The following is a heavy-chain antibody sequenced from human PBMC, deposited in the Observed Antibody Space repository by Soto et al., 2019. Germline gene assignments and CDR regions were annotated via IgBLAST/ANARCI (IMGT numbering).Heavy chain of an antibody. CDR1: GFTFTSSA. V-gene: IGHV1-58*01. D-gene: IGHD3-10*01. CDR3: AAEDVWFGETLYYYGMDV. J-gene: IGHJ6*02. Sequence: SVKVSCKASGFTFTSSAVQWVRQARGQRLEWIGWIVVGSGNTNYAQKFRERVTITRDMSTSTAYMELSSLRSEDTAVYYCAAEDVWFGETLYYYGMDVWGQGTTVTVSS. CDR2: IVVGSGNT.